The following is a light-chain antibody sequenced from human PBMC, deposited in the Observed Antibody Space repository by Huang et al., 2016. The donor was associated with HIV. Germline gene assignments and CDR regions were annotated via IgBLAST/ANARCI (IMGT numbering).Light chain of an antibody. CDR3: QQYDNWPLT. Sequence: ERVMTQSPATVSLSPGERATLSCRDSLSVSTNLAWYQQRPGQAPRLLIYGSSTWATGIPARFSGGGSGAEFTLTISSLQSEDFAVYYCQQYDNWPLTFGGGTKVQIK. V-gene: IGKV3-15*01. CDR1: LSVSTN. CDR2: GSS. J-gene: IGKJ4*01.